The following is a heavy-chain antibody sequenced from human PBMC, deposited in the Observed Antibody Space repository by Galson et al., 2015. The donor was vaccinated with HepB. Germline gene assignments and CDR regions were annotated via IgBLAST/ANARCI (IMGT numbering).Heavy chain of an antibody. D-gene: IGHD4-23*01. J-gene: IGHJ4*02. Sequence: SLRLSCAASGFTFSSYSMNWVRQAPGKGLEWVSSISSSSSYIYYADSVKGRFTISRDNAKNSLYLQMNSLRAEDTAVYYCARAVGGNSEWGCVGYWGQGTLVTVSS. CDR2: ISSSSSYI. V-gene: IGHV3-21*01. CDR3: ARAVGGNSEWGCVGY. CDR1: GFTFSSYS.